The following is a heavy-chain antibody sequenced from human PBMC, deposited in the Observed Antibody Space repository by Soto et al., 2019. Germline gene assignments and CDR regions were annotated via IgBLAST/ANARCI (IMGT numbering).Heavy chain of an antibody. CDR1: GFTFSSYA. CDR3: AKIWFGESLTYEY. CDR2: ISGSGGNT. J-gene: IGHJ4*02. D-gene: IGHD3-10*01. V-gene: IGHV3-23*01. Sequence: PGGSLRLSCAASGFTFSSYAMSWIRQAPGKGLEWVSTISGSGGNTYYPDSVKGRFTISRDNSKNTLFVQMNNLRAEDTGVYYCAKIWFGESLTYEYWGRGTLVTVSS.